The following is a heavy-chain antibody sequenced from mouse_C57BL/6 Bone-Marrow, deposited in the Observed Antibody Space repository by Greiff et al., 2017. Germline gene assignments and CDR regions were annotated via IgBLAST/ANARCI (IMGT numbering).Heavy chain of an antibody. J-gene: IGHJ3*01. V-gene: IGHV14-4*01. D-gene: IGHD1-1*01. CDR1: GFNIKDDY. Sequence: VQLQQSGAELVRPGASVKLSCTASGFNIKDDYMHWVKQRPEQGLEWIGWIDPENGDTEYASKFQGKATITADTSSNTAYLQLSSLTSEDTAVYYCTTDYDSSYPAWFAYWGQGTLVTVSA. CDR2: IDPENGDT. CDR3: TTDYDSSYPAWFAY.